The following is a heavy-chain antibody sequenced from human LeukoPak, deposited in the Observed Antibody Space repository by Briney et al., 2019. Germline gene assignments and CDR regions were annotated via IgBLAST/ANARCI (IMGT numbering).Heavy chain of an antibody. CDR1: GYSISSGYY. CDR3: ARDRLVVVPAARYYYYYYMDV. Sequence: SETLSLTCTVSGYSISSGYYWGWIRQPPGKGLEWIGSIYHSGSTYYNPSLKSRVTISVDTSKNQFSLKLSSVTAADTAVYYCARDRLVVVPAARYYYYYYMDVWGKGTTVTVSS. J-gene: IGHJ6*03. CDR2: IYHSGST. V-gene: IGHV4-38-2*02. D-gene: IGHD2-2*01.